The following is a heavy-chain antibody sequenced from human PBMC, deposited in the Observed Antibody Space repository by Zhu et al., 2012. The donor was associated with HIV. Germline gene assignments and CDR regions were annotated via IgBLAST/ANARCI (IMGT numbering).Heavy chain of an antibody. V-gene: IGHV4-38-2*01. Sequence: QVQLQESGPGLVKPSETLSLTCAVSGYSISSGYYWGWIRQPPGKGLEWIGSIYHSGSTYYNPSLKSRVTVSVDTSKNQFSLKLSSVTAADTAVYYCARVSDILTGYHDWGQGTLVTVSS. CDR2: IYHSGST. J-gene: IGHJ4*02. CDR3: ARVSDILTGYHD. D-gene: IGHD3-9*01. CDR1: GYSISSGYY.